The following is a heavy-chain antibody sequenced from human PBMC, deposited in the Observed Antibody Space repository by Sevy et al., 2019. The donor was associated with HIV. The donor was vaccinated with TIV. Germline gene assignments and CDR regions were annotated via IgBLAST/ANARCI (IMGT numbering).Heavy chain of an antibody. CDR2: IIPIFGTA. Sequence: ASVKVSCKASGGTFSSYASSWVRQAPGQGLEWMGGIIPIFGTANYAQKFQGRVTITADESTSTAYMELSSLRSEDTAVYYCARSPYLGYYYYGMDVWGQGTTVTVSS. J-gene: IGHJ6*02. CDR1: GGTFSSYA. V-gene: IGHV1-69*13. CDR3: ARSPYLGYYYYGMDV. D-gene: IGHD7-27*01.